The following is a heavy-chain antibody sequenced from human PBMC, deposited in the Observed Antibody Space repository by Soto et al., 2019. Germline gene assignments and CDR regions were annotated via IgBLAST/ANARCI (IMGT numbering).Heavy chain of an antibody. D-gene: IGHD2-2*01. Sequence: EVQLLESGGGLVLPGGSLRLSCAASGFTFSTYAMNWVRQAPGKGLEWVSCISDSGDYTNYADSVKGRFTISRDNSKNTLSLQMNSLRAEDTAVYYGANERTTGASKLDYWGQGTLVTVSS. V-gene: IGHV3-23*01. CDR2: ISDSGDYT. CDR1: GFTFSTYA. CDR3: ANERTTGASKLDY. J-gene: IGHJ4*02.